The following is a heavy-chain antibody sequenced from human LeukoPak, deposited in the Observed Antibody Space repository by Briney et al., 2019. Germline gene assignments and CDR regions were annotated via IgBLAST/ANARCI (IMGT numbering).Heavy chain of an antibody. CDR1: GGSIDSSNYY. J-gene: IGHJ4*02. V-gene: IGHV4-39*01. CDR3: ARHTEDGYNFFPYYFDY. D-gene: IGHD5-24*01. CDR2: IYYSGST. Sequence: ETLSLTCTVSGGSIDSSNYYWGWIRQPPGKGLEWIGSIYYSGSTYYNPSLKSRVTISVDTSKNQFSLKLSSVTAADTAVYYCARHTEDGYNFFPYYFDYWGQGTLVTVSS.